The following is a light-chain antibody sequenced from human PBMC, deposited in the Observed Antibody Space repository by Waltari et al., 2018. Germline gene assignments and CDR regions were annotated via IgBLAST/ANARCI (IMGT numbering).Light chain of an antibody. J-gene: IGKJ1*01. CDR2: WAS. Sequence: DIVMTQSPDSLAVSLGERATINCKSSQTVLYRDNNKNYLTCYQQKPGQPPKFLFSWASVRESGVPDRLSASGSGTDFTLTISSLQAEDVAVYYCHQHYTTPWTFGQGTKVEIK. CDR3: HQHYTTPWT. CDR1: QTVLYRDNNKNY. V-gene: IGKV4-1*01.